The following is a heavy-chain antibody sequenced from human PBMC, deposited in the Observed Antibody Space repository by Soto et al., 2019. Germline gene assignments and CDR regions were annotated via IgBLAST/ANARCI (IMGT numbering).Heavy chain of an antibody. V-gene: IGHV1-2*04. CDR1: GYTFTGYY. CDR3: ARFRGATATFDSYYGMDV. Sequence: ASVKVSCKASGYTFTGYYMHWVRQAPGQGLEWMGWINPNSGGTNYAQKFQGWVTMTRDTSISTAYMELSRLRSDDTAVYYCARFRGATATFDSYYGMDVWGQGTTVTV. J-gene: IGHJ6*02. CDR2: INPNSGGT. D-gene: IGHD3-9*01.